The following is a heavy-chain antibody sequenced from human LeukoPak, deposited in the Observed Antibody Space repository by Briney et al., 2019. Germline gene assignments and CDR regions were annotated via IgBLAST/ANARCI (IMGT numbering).Heavy chain of an antibody. J-gene: IGHJ4*02. CDR3: ARQGYKSGWYPTFDF. CDR2: VYYAGIT. V-gene: IGHV4-59*01. Sequence: SETLSLTCTVSGDSIGTYYWSWIRRPPGEGLEWIGHVYYAGITDYNPSLQSRVTISVDPSRNQLSLKLNSVTAADTAVYYCARQGYKSGWYPTFDFWGPGTQVIVSS. D-gene: IGHD6-19*01. CDR1: GDSIGTYY.